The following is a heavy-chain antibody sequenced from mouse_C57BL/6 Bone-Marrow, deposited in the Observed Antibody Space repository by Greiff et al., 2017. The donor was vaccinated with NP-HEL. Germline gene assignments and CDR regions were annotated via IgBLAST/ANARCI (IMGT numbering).Heavy chain of an antibody. J-gene: IGHJ2*01. D-gene: IGHD2-5*01. V-gene: IGHV1-81*01. Sequence: VQLQQSGAELARPWASVKLSCKASGYTFTSYGISWVKQRTGQGLEWIGEIYPGSGNTYYNEKFKGKATLTADKSSSTAYMELRSLTSEDSAVYFCAYYSNLYYFDYWGQGTTLTVSS. CDR1: GYTFTSYG. CDR3: AYYSNLYYFDY. CDR2: IYPGSGNT.